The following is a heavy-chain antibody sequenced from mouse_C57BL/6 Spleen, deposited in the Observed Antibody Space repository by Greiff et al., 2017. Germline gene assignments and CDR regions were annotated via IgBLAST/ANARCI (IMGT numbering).Heavy chain of an antibody. V-gene: IGHV1-7*01. CDR3: ARPNYGSSPYYYAMDY. D-gene: IGHD1-1*01. Sequence: QVQLQQSGAELAKPGASVKLSCKASGYTFTSYWMHWVKQRPGQGLEWIGYINPSSGYTKYNQKFKDKATLTADKSSSTAYMQLSSLTYEDAAVYYCARPNYGSSPYYYAMDYWGQGTSVTVSS. J-gene: IGHJ4*01. CDR2: INPSSGYT. CDR1: GYTFTSYW.